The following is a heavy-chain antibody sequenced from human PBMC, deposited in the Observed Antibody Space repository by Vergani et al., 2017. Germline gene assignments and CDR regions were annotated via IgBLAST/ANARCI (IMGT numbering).Heavy chain of an antibody. CDR2: IDPSDSYT. D-gene: IGHD6-19*01. CDR1: GYSFTSYW. V-gene: IGHV5-10-1*01. J-gene: IGHJ6*02. CDR3: ARQVAVAGKWWGPYYYDGMDV. Sequence: EVQLVQSGAEVKKPGESLRISCKGSGYSFTSYWISWVRQMPGKGLEWMGRIDPSDSYTHYSPSFQGHVTISADKSSSTAYLQWSSLKASDTAMYYCARQVAVAGKWWGPYYYDGMDVWGQGTTVTVSS.